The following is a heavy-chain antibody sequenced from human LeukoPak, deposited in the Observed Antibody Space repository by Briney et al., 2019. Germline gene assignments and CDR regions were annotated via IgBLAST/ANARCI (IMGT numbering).Heavy chain of an antibody. CDR2: ISSNGGST. CDR1: GFTFSSYA. J-gene: IGHJ4*02. V-gene: IGHV3-64*01. D-gene: IGHD3-10*01. CDR3: ARSAYGSGSSHADY. Sequence: GGSLRLSCAASGFTFSSYAMHWVRQAPGKGLEYVSAISSNGGSTYYASSVKGRFTISRDNSKNTLYLQMGSLRAEDMAVYYCARSAYGSGSSHADYWGQGTLVTVSS.